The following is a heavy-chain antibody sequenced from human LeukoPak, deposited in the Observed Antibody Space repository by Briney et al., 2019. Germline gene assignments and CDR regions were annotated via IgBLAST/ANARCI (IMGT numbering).Heavy chain of an antibody. D-gene: IGHD2-15*01. Sequence: PGGSLRLSCAASGFTVGSNYMSWVRQAPGKGLEWVSVIYSDGTTYYADSVKGRFTISRDNSKNTLYLQMNSLRAEDTAVYYCARVAVAATVLDAFDIWGQGTMVTVSS. CDR3: ARVAVAATVLDAFDI. J-gene: IGHJ3*02. CDR1: GFTVGSNY. CDR2: IYSDGTT. V-gene: IGHV3-66*02.